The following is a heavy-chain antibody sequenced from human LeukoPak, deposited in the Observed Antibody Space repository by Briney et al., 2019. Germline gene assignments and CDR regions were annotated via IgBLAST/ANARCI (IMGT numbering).Heavy chain of an antibody. Sequence: SQTLSLTCAISGDSVSSNSAAWNWIRQSPSRGLEWLGRTYYRSRWYNDYAVTVKSRITINPDTSKNQFSLQLHSVSPEDTAVYYCARDPVTGDRFDYWGQGTLVTVSS. J-gene: IGHJ4*02. CDR2: TYYRSRWYN. D-gene: IGHD7-27*01. CDR3: ARDPVTGDRFDY. CDR1: GDSVSSNSAA. V-gene: IGHV6-1*01.